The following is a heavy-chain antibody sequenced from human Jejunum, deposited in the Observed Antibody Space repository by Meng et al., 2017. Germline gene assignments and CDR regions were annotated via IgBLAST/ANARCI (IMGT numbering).Heavy chain of an antibody. V-gene: IGHV3-74*01. CDR3: ARDLTYGSSDY. Sequence: GGSLRLSCAASGFTFSNYWMHWVRQAPGKGLVWVSLINPDGSYTNYADSVKGRFTNSRDNAKNTLYLQMNSLRDEDTAVYYCARDLTYGSSDYWGQGTLVTVSS. D-gene: IGHD3-10*01. CDR1: GFTFSNYW. CDR2: INPDGSYT. J-gene: IGHJ4*02.